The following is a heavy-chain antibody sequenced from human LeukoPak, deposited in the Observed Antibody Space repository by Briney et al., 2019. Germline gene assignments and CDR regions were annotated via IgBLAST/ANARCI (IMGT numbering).Heavy chain of an antibody. CDR1: GFAFSKYA. CDR3: AKGTTYYDILTGYGYPYYFDY. J-gene: IGHJ4*02. CDR2: ISGSGGSK. Sequence: GGSLRLSCATSGFAFSKYAMSWVRQAPGKGLEWVSAISGSGGSKYYADSVKGRFTISRDNSKNTLYVQMNSLRAEDTATYYCAKGTTYYDILTGYGYPYYFDYWGQGTLVTVSS. V-gene: IGHV3-23*01. D-gene: IGHD3-9*01.